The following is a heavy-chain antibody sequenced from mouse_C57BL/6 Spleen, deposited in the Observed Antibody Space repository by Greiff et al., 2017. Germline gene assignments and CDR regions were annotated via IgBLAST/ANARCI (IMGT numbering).Heavy chain of an antibody. Sequence: QVQLQQSGAELVRPGASVTLSCKASGYTFTDYEMHWVKQTPVHGLEWIGAIDPETGGTAYNQKFKGKAILTADKSSSTAYMEHRSLTSEDSAVYYCTREGYYYYVDYWGQGTTRTVSA. D-gene: IGHD1-1*01. V-gene: IGHV1-15*01. J-gene: IGHJ2*01. CDR1: GYTFTDYE. CDR3: TREGYYYYVDY. CDR2: IDPETGGT.